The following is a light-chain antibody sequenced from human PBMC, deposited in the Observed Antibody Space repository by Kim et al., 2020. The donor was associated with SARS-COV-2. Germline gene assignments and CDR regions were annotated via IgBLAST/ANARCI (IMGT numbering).Light chain of an antibody. CDR3: GTWDSSLSVWL. J-gene: IGLJ3*02. V-gene: IGLV1-51*01. Sequence: GRNVPFSCSGSNSNIGTNYVSWYQQLPGTVPKVLIYDNTKRPSGIPDRFSGSKSGTSGTLDITGLQTGDEADYYCGTWDSSLSVWLFGGGTKVTVL. CDR2: DNT. CDR1: NSNIGTNY.